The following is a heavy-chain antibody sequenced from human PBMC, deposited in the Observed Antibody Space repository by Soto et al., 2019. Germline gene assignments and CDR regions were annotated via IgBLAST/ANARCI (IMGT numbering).Heavy chain of an antibody. CDR3: ARSPQYSRGWNGGFDC. V-gene: IGHV4-59*01. J-gene: IGHJ4*02. D-gene: IGHD6-19*01. CDR1: GGASGSYY. Sequence: PSETLSLTCSVSGGASGSYYWNWIRQPPGKGLEWIGDIFYGGRTRYNPSLNSRVTISEDTSKNEFSLRLTSVTAAYTAVYYCARSPQYSRGWNGGFDCWGQGILVTVSS. CDR2: IFYGGRT.